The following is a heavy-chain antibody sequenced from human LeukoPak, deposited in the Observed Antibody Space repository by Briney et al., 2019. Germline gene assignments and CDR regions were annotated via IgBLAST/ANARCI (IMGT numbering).Heavy chain of an antibody. D-gene: IGHD3-22*01. J-gene: IGHJ4*02. CDR1: GGSIRSYY. Sequence: SETLSLTCTVSGGSIRSYYWSWIRQPPGKGLEWIGYIYYSGSTNYNPSLKSRVTISVDTSKNQFSLKLSSVTAADTAVYYCASLYDSSGYYPDPFDYWGQGTLVTVSS. V-gene: IGHV4-59*08. CDR3: ASLYDSSGYYPDPFDY. CDR2: IYYSGST.